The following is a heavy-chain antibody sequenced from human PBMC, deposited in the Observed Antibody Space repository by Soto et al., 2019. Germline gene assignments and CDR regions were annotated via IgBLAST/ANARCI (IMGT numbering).Heavy chain of an antibody. D-gene: IGHD3-16*01. V-gene: IGHV3-20*04. CDR2: INWNGGST. J-gene: IGHJ3*02. CDR3: ARSRDRTVMITFGGENAFDI. Sequence: PGGSLRLSCAASGFTFDDYGMSWVRQAPGKGLEWVSGINWNGGSTGYADSVKGRFTISRDNAKHSLYLQMISLRAEDTALYYCARSRDRTVMITFGGENAFDIWGQGKMVTVS. CDR1: GFTFDDYG.